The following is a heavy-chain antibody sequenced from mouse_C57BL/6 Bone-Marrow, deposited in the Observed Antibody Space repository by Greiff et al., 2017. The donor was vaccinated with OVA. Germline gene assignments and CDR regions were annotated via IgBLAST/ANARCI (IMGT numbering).Heavy chain of an antibody. D-gene: IGHD2-4*01. CDR1: GFSLTSYG. Sequence: VKLMESGPGLVQPSQSLSITCTVSGFSLTSYGVHWVRQSPGKGLEWLGVIWSGGSTDYNAAFISRLSISKDTYKSQVFFKMNMLQADDSAIYYGARNCEYDGVDYWGQGTTLTVSA. V-gene: IGHV2-2*01. CDR3: ARNCEYDGVDY. J-gene: IGHJ2*01. CDR2: IWSGGST.